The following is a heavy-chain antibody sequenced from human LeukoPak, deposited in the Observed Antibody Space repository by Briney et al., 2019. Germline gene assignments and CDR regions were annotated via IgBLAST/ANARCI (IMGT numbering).Heavy chain of an antibody. CDR2: IIPIFGTA. CDR1: GGTFSSYP. Sequence: SVKVSCKASGGTFSSYPISWVRQAPGQGLEWMGGIIPIFGTANYAQKFQGRVMITADESTSTAYMELSSLRSEDTAVYYCARIPTGTYRFDPWGQGTLVTVSS. J-gene: IGHJ5*02. D-gene: IGHD1-1*01. CDR3: ARIPTGTYRFDP. V-gene: IGHV1-69*13.